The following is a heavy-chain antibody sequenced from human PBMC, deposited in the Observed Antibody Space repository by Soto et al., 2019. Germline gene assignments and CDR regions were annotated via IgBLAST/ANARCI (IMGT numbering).Heavy chain of an antibody. V-gene: IGHV4-59*01. D-gene: IGHD4-17*01. CDR3: ARDGMTTGWFDP. Sequence: QVQLQESGPGLVKPSETLSLTCTVSGGSISSYYWSWIRQPPGKGLEWIGYIYYSGSTNYNPSLKSRVTISVDTSKNQFPLKLSSVTAADTAVYYCARDGMTTGWFDPWGQGTLVTVSS. CDR2: IYYSGST. J-gene: IGHJ5*02. CDR1: GGSISSYY.